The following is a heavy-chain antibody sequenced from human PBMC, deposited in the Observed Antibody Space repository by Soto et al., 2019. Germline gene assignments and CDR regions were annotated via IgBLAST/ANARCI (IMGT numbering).Heavy chain of an antibody. CDR2: ISAYSSPI. CDR3: VRGGRGYTRDDVFDI. J-gene: IGHJ3*02. D-gene: IGHD2-2*02. V-gene: IGHV3-21*06. CDR1: VFTFSSYS. Sequence: EVQLVESGGGLVKPGGSLRLSCVDSVFTFSSYSMNWVRQAPGKGLEWVSSISAYSSPIFYADSVKGRFTISRDNAKNSLYLQMNSLRAGDTAVYYCVRGGRGYTRDDVFDIWGQGTMVTVSS.